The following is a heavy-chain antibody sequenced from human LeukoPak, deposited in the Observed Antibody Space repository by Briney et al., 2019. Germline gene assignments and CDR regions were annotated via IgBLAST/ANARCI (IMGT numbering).Heavy chain of an antibody. J-gene: IGHJ4*02. Sequence: GASVKVSCKASGYTFTDYYMHWVRQAPGQGLEWMGWINPHSGGTDHAQKFQGRVTMTRDMSTSTVYMELSSLRSEDTAVYYCARSQWELRVYFDYWGQGTLVTVSS. CDR2: INPHSGGT. V-gene: IGHV1-2*02. CDR1: GYTFTDYY. D-gene: IGHD1-26*01. CDR3: ARSQWELRVYFDY.